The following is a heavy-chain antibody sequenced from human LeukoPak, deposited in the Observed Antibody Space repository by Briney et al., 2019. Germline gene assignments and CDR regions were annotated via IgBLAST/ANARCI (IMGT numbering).Heavy chain of an antibody. J-gene: IGHJ4*02. V-gene: IGHV3-33*01. CDR2: IWYDGSNK. D-gene: IGHD2-2*01. CDR3: ARDRQYGSHGPFDY. Sequence: GGSLRLSCAASGFTFSSYGMHWARQAPGKGLEWVAVIWYDGSNKYYADSVKGRFTISRDNSKNTLYLQMNSLRAEDTAVYYCARDRQYGSHGPFDYWGQGTLVTVSS. CDR1: GFTFSSYG.